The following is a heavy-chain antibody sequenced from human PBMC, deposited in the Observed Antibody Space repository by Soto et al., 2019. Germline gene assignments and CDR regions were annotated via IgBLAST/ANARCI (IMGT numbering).Heavy chain of an antibody. CDR3: SNXHNYYDSSGPPPYYFDY. V-gene: IGHV3-30*18. J-gene: IGHJ4*02. CDR2: ISYDGSNK. CDR1: GFTFSGYG. D-gene: IGHD3-22*01. Sequence: GGALRLSCEASGFTFSGYGMNWIRQAPGKGLEGVEVISYDGSNKYYEDSEKGRFTISRDNSKNTLYLQMNSLRSEHTAVYYRSNXHNYYDSSGPPPYYFDYWGQGTLVTVSS.